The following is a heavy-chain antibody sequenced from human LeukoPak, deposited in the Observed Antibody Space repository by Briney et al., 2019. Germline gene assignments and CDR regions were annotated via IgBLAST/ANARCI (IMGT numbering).Heavy chain of an antibody. V-gene: IGHV3-21*01. CDR2: ISSSSSYI. CDR1: GFTFSSYS. D-gene: IGHD3-3*01. Sequence: GGSLRLSCAASGFTFSSYSMNWVRQAPGKGLEWVSSISSSSSYIYYADSVEGRFTISRDNAKNSLYLQMNSLRAEDTAVYYCARGGGNWAFWSGYYAFDIWGQGTMVTVSS. J-gene: IGHJ3*02. CDR3: ARGGGNWAFWSGYYAFDI.